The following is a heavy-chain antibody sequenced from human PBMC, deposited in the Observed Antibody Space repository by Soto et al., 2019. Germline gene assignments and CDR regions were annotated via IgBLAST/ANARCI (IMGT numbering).Heavy chain of an antibody. Sequence: ASVKVSCKASGGTFSSYAISWVRQAPGQGLEWMGGIIPIFGTANYAQKFQGRVTITADESTSTAYMELSSLRSEDTAVYYCASSNRPYSSSWYNWFDPWGQGTLVPVSS. CDR2: IIPIFGTA. J-gene: IGHJ5*02. V-gene: IGHV1-69*13. CDR1: GGTFSSYA. D-gene: IGHD6-13*01. CDR3: ASSNRPYSSSWYNWFDP.